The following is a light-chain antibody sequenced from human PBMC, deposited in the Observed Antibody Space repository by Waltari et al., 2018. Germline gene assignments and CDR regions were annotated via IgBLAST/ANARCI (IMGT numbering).Light chain of an antibody. CDR1: QSLNSA. J-gene: IGKJ1*01. Sequence: EIVMTQSPATLSMSPGESATLSCRASQSLNSAFAWYQQTPGQAPRLLIYSTSTRATGTPARFSGSGSGTEFTLTISSLQSEDFAIYYCQQYNYWPWTFGQGTRVEIK. CDR3: QQYNYWPWT. V-gene: IGKV3D-15*01. CDR2: STS.